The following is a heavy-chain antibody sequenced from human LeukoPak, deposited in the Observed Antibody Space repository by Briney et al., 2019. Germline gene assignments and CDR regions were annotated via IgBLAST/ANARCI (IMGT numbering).Heavy chain of an antibody. V-gene: IGHV4-61*01. CDR3: ARGPYSSGWYYWFDP. D-gene: IGHD6-19*01. Sequence: SETLSLTCTVSGGSVSSGSYYWSWNRQPPGKGLEWIGYIYYSGSTNYNPSLKSRVTISVDTSKNQFSLKLSSVTAADTAVYYCARGPYSSGWYYWFDPWGQGTLVTVSS. CDR1: GGSVSSGSYY. J-gene: IGHJ5*02. CDR2: IYYSGST.